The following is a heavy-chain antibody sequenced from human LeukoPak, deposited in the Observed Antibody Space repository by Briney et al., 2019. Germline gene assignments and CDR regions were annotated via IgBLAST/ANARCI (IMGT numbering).Heavy chain of an antibody. D-gene: IGHD4-17*01. V-gene: IGHV4-59*01. CDR2: IYYSGST. Sequence: SETLSLTCTVSGGSISNYYWSWIRQPPGKGLEWIGYIYYSGSTNYNPSLKSRVTISVDTSKNQFSLKLSSVTAADTAVYYCARTSYGDYYNWFDPWGQGTLVTVSS. J-gene: IGHJ5*02. CDR3: ARTSYGDYYNWFDP. CDR1: GGSISNYY.